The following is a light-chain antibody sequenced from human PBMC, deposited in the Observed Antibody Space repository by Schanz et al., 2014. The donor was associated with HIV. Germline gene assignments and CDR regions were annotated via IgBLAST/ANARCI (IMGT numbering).Light chain of an antibody. CDR1: QSVSSSY. CDR3: QQRSNRPPIYT. CDR2: DAS. Sequence: EIVLTQSPATLSLSPGERATLSCRASQSVSSSYLTWYHQKPGQAPRLLIYDASNRATDIPDRFSGSGSGTEFTLTISSLEPEDFAVYYCQQRSNRPPIYTFGQGTKLEIK. J-gene: IGKJ2*01. V-gene: IGKV3D-20*02.